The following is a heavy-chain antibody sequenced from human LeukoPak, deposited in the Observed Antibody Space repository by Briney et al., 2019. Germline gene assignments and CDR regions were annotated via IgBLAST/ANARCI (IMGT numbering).Heavy chain of an antibody. V-gene: IGHV3-11*04. Sequence: LSLTCTVSGGSISSSSYYWGWIRQPPGKGLEWVSYISSSGSTIYYADSVKGRFTIPRDNAKNMLYLQMNSLRPEDTAVYYCTRGPYSANWYGSEYFQHWGQGTLVTVSS. CDR1: GGSISSSSYY. D-gene: IGHD1-1*01. CDR3: TRGPYSANWYGSEYFQH. J-gene: IGHJ1*01. CDR2: ISSSGSTI.